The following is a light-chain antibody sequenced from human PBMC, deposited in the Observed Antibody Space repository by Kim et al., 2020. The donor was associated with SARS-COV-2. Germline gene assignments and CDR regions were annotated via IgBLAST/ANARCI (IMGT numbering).Light chain of an antibody. V-gene: IGKV3D-7*01. CDR2: GAS. J-gene: IGKJ5*01. CDR3: QQDYNLPIT. Sequence: PGERVTLSCRASQSVSSSYLTWYQQKPGQAPRLLIYGASTRATSIPARFSGSGSGTDFTLTISSLQPEDFAVYYCQQDYNLPITFGHGTRLEIK. CDR1: QSVSSSY.